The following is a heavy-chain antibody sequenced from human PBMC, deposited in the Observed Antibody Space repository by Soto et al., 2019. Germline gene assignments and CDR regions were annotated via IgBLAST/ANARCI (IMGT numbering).Heavy chain of an antibody. Sequence: SDTLSLTCTFSGCSISSYYGSWIRQPPGKGLEWIGYIYYSGSTNYNPSLKSRVTISVDPSKNQFSLKLSSVTAADTAVYYCARHTPAISISDHWGQGTLVTVSS. V-gene: IGHV4-59*08. CDR3: ARHTPAISISDH. CDR2: IYYSGST. J-gene: IGHJ4*02. CDR1: GCSISSYY. D-gene: IGHD2-15*01.